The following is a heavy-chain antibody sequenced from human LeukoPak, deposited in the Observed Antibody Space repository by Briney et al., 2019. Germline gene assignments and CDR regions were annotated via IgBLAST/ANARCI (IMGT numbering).Heavy chain of an antibody. CDR1: GFTFSTYG. CDR2: ISYDGSNE. J-gene: IGHJ4*02. Sequence: PGGSLRLSCAASGFTFSTYGMHWVRQAPGKGLEWVAVISYDGSNEYYADSVKGRFTISRDNSKNTLYLQMSSLRAEDTAVNYCAKEFNRGLPDYWGQGTLVTVPS. CDR3: AKEFNRGLPDY. D-gene: IGHD2-21*01. V-gene: IGHV3-30*18.